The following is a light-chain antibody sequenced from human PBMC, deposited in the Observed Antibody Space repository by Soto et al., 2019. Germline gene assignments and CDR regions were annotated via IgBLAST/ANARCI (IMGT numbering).Light chain of an antibody. V-gene: IGLV2-14*01. Sequence: QSALTQPASVSGSPGQSITISCTGTSSDIGDYDYVSWYQHLPGKAPKLLIFDVTHRPSGVSDRFSGSKSGNTASLTISGVRPEYEADYYCCSYTDIALDVVFGGGTQLTVL. J-gene: IGLJ2*01. CDR1: SSDIGDYDY. CDR3: CSYTDIALDVV. CDR2: DVT.